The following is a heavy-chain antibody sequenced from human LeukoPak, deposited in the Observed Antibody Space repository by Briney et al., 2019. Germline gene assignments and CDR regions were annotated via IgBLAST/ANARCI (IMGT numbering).Heavy chain of an antibody. CDR3: ARGDYGGKKGGVDY. Sequence: GGSLRLSCAASEFTFSGHWMSWVRQAPGKRLEWVANIKQDESEKYYVDSVKGRFTISRDNAKNSLFLQMNSLRAEDTAVYYCARGDYGGKKGGVDYWGQGTLVTVSS. CDR2: IKQDESEK. CDR1: EFTFSGHW. D-gene: IGHD4-23*01. J-gene: IGHJ4*02. V-gene: IGHV3-7*01.